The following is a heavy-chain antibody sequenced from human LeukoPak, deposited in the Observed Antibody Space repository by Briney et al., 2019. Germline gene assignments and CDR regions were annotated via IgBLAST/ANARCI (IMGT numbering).Heavy chain of an antibody. V-gene: IGHV1-46*01. D-gene: IGHD6-6*01. Sequence: ASVKVSCKASGYTFTSYYMHWVRQAPGQGLEWMGIINPSGGSTSYAQKFQGRVTMTRDMSTGTVYMELSSLRSEDTAVYYCARDEKVQVAARGGYYFDYWGQGTLVTVSS. CDR2: INPSGGST. J-gene: IGHJ4*02. CDR3: ARDEKVQVAARGGYYFDY. CDR1: GYTFTSYY.